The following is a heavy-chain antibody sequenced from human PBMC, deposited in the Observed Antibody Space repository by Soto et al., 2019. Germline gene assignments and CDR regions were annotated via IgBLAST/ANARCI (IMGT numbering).Heavy chain of an antibody. Sequence: PSETLSLTCAVYGGSFSGYYWSWIRQPPGKXLEWIGEINHSGSTNYNPSLKSRVTISVDTSKNQFSLKLSSVTAADTAVYYCARGPITIFGVVIIRGRVDYWGQGTLVTVSS. D-gene: IGHD3-3*01. CDR1: GGSFSGYY. CDR3: ARGPITIFGVVIIRGRVDY. J-gene: IGHJ4*02. V-gene: IGHV4-34*01. CDR2: INHSGST.